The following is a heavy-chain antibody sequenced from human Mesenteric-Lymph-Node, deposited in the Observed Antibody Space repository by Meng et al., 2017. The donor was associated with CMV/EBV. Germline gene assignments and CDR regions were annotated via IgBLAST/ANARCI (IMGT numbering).Heavy chain of an antibody. CDR2: T. CDR3: AKDFEGVVGPRDFDY. J-gene: IGHJ4*02. V-gene: IGHV3-23*01. Sequence: GESLKISCAVSGFTFSNYAMTCVRQAPGKGLEWVSYTYSADSVKGRFTISRDNSKNTLYLQMNSLRAEDTAVYYCAKDFEGVVGPRDFDYWGQGTLVTVSS. D-gene: IGHD1-26*01. CDR1: GFTFSNYA.